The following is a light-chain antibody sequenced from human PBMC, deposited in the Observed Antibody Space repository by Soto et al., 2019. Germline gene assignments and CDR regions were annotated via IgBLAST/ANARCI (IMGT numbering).Light chain of an antibody. CDR1: AVSYQL. Sequence: AVSYQLVSWYQQQPGKAPKLILYNVTRRPSGVSNRFSGFKSGTTASLKITGLQAEDEADYCCCAFVAAINVVFGNGTRITVL. J-gene: IGLJ1*01. CDR3: CAFVAAINVV. CDR2: NVT. V-gene: IGLV2-23*02.